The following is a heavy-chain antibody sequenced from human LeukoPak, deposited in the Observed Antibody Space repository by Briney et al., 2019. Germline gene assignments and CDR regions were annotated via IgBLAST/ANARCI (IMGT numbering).Heavy chain of an antibody. J-gene: IGHJ4*02. V-gene: IGHV4-59*01. CDR2: IYYSGST. CDR3: AREVNYYDSSGYYYAYDY. D-gene: IGHD3-22*01. Sequence: SETLSLTCTVSGGSISSYYWSWIRQPPGKGLEWIGYIYYSGSTNYNPSLKSRVTISVDTSKNQFSLKLSSVTAADTAVSYCAREVNYYDSSGYYYAYDYWGQGTLVTVSS. CDR1: GGSISSYY.